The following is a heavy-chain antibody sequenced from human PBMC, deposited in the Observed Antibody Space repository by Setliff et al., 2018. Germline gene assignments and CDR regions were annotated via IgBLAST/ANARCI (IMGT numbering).Heavy chain of an antibody. CDR1: GYTFTDFG. CDR2: INPNSGGA. Sequence: ASVKVSCKASGYTFTDFGINWVRQAPGQGLEWMGWINPNSGGANYAQKFQGRVTMTRDPSISTAYMELNSLRSDDTAVYYCVRLAAIPEPATGVLGWGQGTLVTVSS. V-gene: IGHV1-2*02. J-gene: IGHJ4*02. D-gene: IGHD2-2*02. CDR3: VRLAAIPEPATGVLG.